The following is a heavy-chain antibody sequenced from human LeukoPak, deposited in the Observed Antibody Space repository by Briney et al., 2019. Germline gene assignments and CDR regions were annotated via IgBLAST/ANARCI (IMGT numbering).Heavy chain of an antibody. V-gene: IGHV3-30-3*01. CDR1: GFSFSSYA. CDR3: ARCHSSTSGDY. D-gene: IGHD6-6*01. Sequence: GGSLRLSCAPSGFSFSSYAMHWLRQAPGKGLEWVAVISYDGSKKYYADSVKGRFTISRDNSKNTLYLQMNSLRAEDTAVYYCARCHSSTSGDYWGQGTLVTVSS. CDR2: ISYDGSKK. J-gene: IGHJ4*02.